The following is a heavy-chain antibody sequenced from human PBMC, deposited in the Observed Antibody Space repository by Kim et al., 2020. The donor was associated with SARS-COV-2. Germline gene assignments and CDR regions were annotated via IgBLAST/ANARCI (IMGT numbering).Heavy chain of an antibody. CDR1: GFTFSSYG. J-gene: IGHJ4*01. D-gene: IGHD6-13*01. CDR2: IWYDGSNK. Sequence: GGSLRLSCAASGFTFSSYGMHWVRQAPGKGLEWVALIWYDGSNKYYADSVKGRFTISRDNSKNTLYLQMNSLRAEDTAVYYCARETSSSSWQYGGGFDFWGQGTLVTVSS. V-gene: IGHV3-33*01. CDR3: ARETSSSSWQYGGGFDF.